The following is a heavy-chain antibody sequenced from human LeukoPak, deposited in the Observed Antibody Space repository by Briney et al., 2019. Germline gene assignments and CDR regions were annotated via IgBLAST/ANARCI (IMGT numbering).Heavy chain of an antibody. D-gene: IGHD6-6*01. CDR2: IYHSGST. CDR3: ARDPYSSSSIGWYFDL. CDR1: GGSISSGGYS. J-gene: IGHJ2*01. Sequence: SQTLSLTCAVCGGSISSGGYSWSWIRQPPGKGLEWIVYIYHSGSTYYNPSLKSRVTISVDRSKNQFSLKLSSVTAADTAVYYCARDPYSSSSIGWYFDLWGRGTLVTVSS. V-gene: IGHV4-30-2*01.